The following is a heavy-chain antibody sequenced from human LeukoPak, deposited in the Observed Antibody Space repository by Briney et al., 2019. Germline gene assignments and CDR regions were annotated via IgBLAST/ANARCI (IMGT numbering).Heavy chain of an antibody. J-gene: IGHJ6*03. CDR1: GGSINNNDYY. D-gene: IGHD3-22*01. CDR2: IYHSGIT. V-gene: IGHV4-30-2*01. Sequence: SSETLSLTCSVSGGSINNNDYYWSWIRQPPGKGLEWIGYIYHSGITYYNPSLKSRATISVDRSKNQFSLKLSSVTAADTAVYYCARSGYYSDTSGYSPYYYFYMDVWGKGTTVTVSS. CDR3: ARSGYYSDTSGYSPYYYFYMDV.